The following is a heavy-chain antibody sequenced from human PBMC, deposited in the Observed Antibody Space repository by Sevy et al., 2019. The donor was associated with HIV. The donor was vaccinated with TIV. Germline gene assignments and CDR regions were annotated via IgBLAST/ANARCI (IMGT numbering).Heavy chain of an antibody. CDR1: GYTFTGYY. V-gene: IGHV1-2*02. D-gene: IGHD2-2*01. CDR2: INPNSGGT. J-gene: IGHJ4*02. Sequence: ASVKVSCKASGYTFTGYYMHWVRQAPGQGLEWMGWINPNSGGTNYAQKLQGRVTMTRDTSISTAYMELSMLRSDDTAVDYCARARRYCSSTSCPLGYYFDYWGQGTLVTVSS. CDR3: ARARRYCSSTSCPLGYYFDY.